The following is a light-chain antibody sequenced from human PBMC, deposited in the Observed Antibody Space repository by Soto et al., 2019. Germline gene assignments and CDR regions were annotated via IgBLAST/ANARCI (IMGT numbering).Light chain of an antibody. CDR2: KAS. J-gene: IGKJ1*01. CDR3: HQYNNWLWT. Sequence: DIQMTQSPSTLSASVGDRVTITCRASQSISNWLAWYQQKPGKAPKLLIYKASSLESGVPSRFSGSGSGTEFTLTISCLQSEDFAVYFCHQYNNWLWTFGQGTRVEIK. V-gene: IGKV1-5*03. CDR1: QSISNW.